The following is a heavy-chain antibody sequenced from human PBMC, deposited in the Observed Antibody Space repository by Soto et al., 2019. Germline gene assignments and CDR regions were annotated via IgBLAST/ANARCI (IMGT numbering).Heavy chain of an antibody. CDR2: ISGGNGNT. J-gene: IGHJ4*02. CDR1: GYMFTKSA. D-gene: IGHD6-25*01. Sequence: QVHLVQSGAEVKKLGASVKVSCKASGYMFTKSAMHWVRQAPGQRLEWMGWISGGNGNTKYSPKLQDRVTITRDTSASTAYMELSSLRSEDTALYYCARDGVAAGNFNFDYWGQGTLVTVSS. CDR3: ARDGVAAGNFNFDY. V-gene: IGHV1-3*01.